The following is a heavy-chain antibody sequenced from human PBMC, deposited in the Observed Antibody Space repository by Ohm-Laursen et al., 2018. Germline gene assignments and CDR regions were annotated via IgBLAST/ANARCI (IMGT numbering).Heavy chain of an antibody. Sequence: SLRLSCSASGFTFSSYAMSWVRQAPGKGLEWVSAISGSGGSTYYADSVKGRFTISRDNAKNSLYLQMNSLRAEDTAVYYCASYDPWSGFSFRSWGQGTLVTVSS. D-gene: IGHD3-3*01. J-gene: IGHJ5*02. V-gene: IGHV3-23*01. CDR1: GFTFSSYA. CDR3: ASYDPWSGFSFRS. CDR2: ISGSGGST.